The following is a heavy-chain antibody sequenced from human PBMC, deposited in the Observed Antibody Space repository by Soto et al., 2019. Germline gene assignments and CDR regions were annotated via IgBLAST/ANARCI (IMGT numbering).Heavy chain of an antibody. CDR3: VRDGTKTLRDWFDP. Sequence: PSETLSLTCSVSGASISGFYWSWIRKSAGKGLEWIGRIYATGTTDYNPSLKSRVMMSVDTSKKQFSLKLRSVTAADTAVYYCVRDGTKTLRDWFDPWGQGISVTVSS. CDR2: IYATGTT. CDR1: GASISGFY. J-gene: IGHJ5*02. V-gene: IGHV4-4*07. D-gene: IGHD1-1*01.